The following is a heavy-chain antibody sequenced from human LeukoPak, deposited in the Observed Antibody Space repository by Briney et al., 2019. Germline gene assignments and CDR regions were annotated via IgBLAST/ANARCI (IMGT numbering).Heavy chain of an antibody. CDR1: GFSFSSSW. CDR2: INDDETST. J-gene: IGHJ4*02. V-gene: IGHV3-74*01. CDR3: ATTGSGSYYDY. Sequence: GGSRRPSCAASGFSFSSSWMHWVRQVPGKGLEWVSRINDDETSTTYAESVKGRFTISRDNAKNTLFLQMNSLRAEDTAVYYCATTGSGSYYDYWGQGTLVTVSS. D-gene: IGHD1-26*01.